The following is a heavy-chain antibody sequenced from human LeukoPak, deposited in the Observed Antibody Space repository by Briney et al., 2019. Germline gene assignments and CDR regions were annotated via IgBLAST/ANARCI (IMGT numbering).Heavy chain of an antibody. V-gene: IGHV4-59*08. CDR2: THYSGTT. CDR1: GASISSYH. CDR3: LTVDATMGVDY. J-gene: IGHJ4*02. Sequence: SETLSLTCTVSGASISSYHWSWIRQPPGRGLEWIGYTHYSGTTNYNPSLRSRLTMSVDTSKNQFSLKLTSVTAADTAVYYCLTVDATMGVDYWGQGTLVTVS. D-gene: IGHD5-18*01.